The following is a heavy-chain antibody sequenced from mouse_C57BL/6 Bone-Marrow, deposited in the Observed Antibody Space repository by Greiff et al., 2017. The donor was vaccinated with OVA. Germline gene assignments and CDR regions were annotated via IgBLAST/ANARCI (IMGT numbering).Heavy chain of an antibody. D-gene: IGHD2-14*01. CDR2: ISDGGSYT. J-gene: IGHJ3*01. CDR3: AREDGTTTWFAY. Sequence: VQGVESGGGLVKPGGSLKLSCAASGFTFSSYAMSWVRQTPEKRLEWVATISDGGSYTYYPDNVKGRFTISRDNAKNNLYLQMSHLKSEDTAMYYCAREDGTTTWFAYWGQGTLVTVSA. V-gene: IGHV5-4*01. CDR1: GFTFSSYA.